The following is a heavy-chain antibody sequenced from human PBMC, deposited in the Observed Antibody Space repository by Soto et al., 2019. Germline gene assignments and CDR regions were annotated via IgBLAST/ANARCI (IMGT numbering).Heavy chain of an antibody. V-gene: IGHV3-30*18. D-gene: IGHD2-2*01. CDR2: ISYDGSNK. Sequence: GGSLRLSCAASGFTFSSYGMHWVRQAPGKGLEWVAVISYDGSNKYYADSVKGRFTISRDNSKNTLYLQMNSLRAEDTAVYYCAKDNDIVVVPAAKGMDVWGQGTTVTVSS. CDR1: GFTFSSYG. J-gene: IGHJ6*02. CDR3: AKDNDIVVVPAAKGMDV.